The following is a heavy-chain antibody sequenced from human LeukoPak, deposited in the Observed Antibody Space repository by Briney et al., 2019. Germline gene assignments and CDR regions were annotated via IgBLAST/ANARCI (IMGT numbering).Heavy chain of an antibody. V-gene: IGHV3-23*01. CDR3: AKDPLFSHSGYSDY. CDR1: GFTFSSYA. Sequence: GGSLRLSCAASGFTFSSYAMSWVRQAPGKGLEWVSAISGSGGSTYYADSVKGRFTISRDNSKNTLYLQMNSLRAEDTAVYYCAKDPLFSHSGYSDYWGQGTLVTVSS. CDR2: ISGSGGST. J-gene: IGHJ4*02. D-gene: IGHD3-22*01.